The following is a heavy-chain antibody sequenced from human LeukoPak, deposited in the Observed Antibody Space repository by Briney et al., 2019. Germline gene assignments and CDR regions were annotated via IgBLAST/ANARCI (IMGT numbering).Heavy chain of an antibody. CDR2: ISYDGSNK. CDR1: GFTFSSYG. D-gene: IGHD3-3*01. J-gene: IGHJ4*02. V-gene: IGHV3-30*12. Sequence: PGGSLRLSCAASGFTFSSYGMHWVRQAPGKGLEWVAVISYDGSNKYYADSVKGRFTISRDNAKNSLYLQMNSLRAEDTAVYYCAASYDFWSGYQAWIFDYWGQGTLVTVSS. CDR3: AASYDFWSGYQAWIFDY.